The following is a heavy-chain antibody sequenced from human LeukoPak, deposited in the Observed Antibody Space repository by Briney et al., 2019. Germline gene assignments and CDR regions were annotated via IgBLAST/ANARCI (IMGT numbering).Heavy chain of an antibody. CDR2: IIPISGTT. V-gene: IGHV1-69*15. CDR1: GGTFTSYA. J-gene: IGHJ4*02. CDR3: AKDPYGDYFDY. D-gene: IGHD4-17*01. Sequence: GASVKVSCKTSGGTFTSYAITWVRQAPGQGLEWMGKIIPISGTTNYAQKFQGRVTFTADESTSTAYMELSSLRSEDTALYYCAKDPYGDYFDYWGQGTLVTVSS.